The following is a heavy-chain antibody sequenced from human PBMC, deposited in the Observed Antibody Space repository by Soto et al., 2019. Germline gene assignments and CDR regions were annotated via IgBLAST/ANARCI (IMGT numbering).Heavy chain of an antibody. D-gene: IGHD2-15*01. J-gene: IGHJ6*02. CDR1: GFTFSTYG. V-gene: IGHV3-48*02. CDR3: AIYCSGGSCSPTFYYYGMDV. Sequence: GGSLRLSCAASGFTFSTYGMNWVRQAPGKGLEWVSYISSSSSSIYYADYVKGRFTISRDNARSSLYLQMNSLKDEDTAVYYCAIYCSGGSCSPTFYYYGMDVWGQGTTVTVSS. CDR2: ISSSSSSI.